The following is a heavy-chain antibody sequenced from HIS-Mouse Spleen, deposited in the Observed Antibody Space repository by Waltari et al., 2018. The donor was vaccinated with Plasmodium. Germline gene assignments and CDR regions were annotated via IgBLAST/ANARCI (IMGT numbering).Heavy chain of an antibody. Sequence: EVQLVESGGGLVQPGRSLRLLCPASGFTFDAYAVHWVRPAPGKGREWVSGISWNSGSIGYADSVKGRFTISRDNAKNSLYLQMNSLRAEDTALYYCAKDQTPYQLLHFDYWGQGTLVTVSS. J-gene: IGHJ4*02. CDR3: AKDQTPYQLLHFDY. V-gene: IGHV3-9*01. CDR1: GFTFDAYA. CDR2: ISWNSGSI. D-gene: IGHD2-2*01.